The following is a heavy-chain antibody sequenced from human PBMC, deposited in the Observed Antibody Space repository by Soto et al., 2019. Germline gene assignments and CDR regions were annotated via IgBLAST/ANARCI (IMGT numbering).Heavy chain of an antibody. J-gene: IGHJ3*02. V-gene: IGHV3-15*07. Sequence: GGSLRLSCAASGFTFSNAWMNWVRQAPGKGLEWVGRIKSKTDGGTTDYAAPVKGRLTISRDDSKNTLYLQMNSLKTEDTAVYYCTTPKHYYESDAFDMWGQGTMVTVSS. CDR2: IKSKTDGGTT. CDR3: TTPKHYYESDAFDM. D-gene: IGHD3-22*01. CDR1: GFTFSNAW.